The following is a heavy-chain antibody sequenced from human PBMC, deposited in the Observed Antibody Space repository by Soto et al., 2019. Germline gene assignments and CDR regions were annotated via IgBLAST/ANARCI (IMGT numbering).Heavy chain of an antibody. CDR1: GFTFSSYA. J-gene: IGHJ4*02. V-gene: IGHV3-23*01. CDR2: VSGDRSNT. D-gene: IGHD2-2*01. CDR3: AIPLWVDPAADPFDY. Sequence: EVQLLESGGGLEQPGGSLRLSCTASGFTFSSYAMSWLRQAPGTGLEWISGVSGDRSNTYYADPVKGRFTVSRDNSRNTLYLQMNSLRAEDTAIYCCAIPLWVDPAADPFDYWGQGTLVAVSS.